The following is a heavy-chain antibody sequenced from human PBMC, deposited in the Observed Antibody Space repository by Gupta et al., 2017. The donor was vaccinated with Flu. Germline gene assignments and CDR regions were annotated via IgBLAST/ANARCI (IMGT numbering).Heavy chain of an antibody. CDR3: ARSPAVEMATIAAYGCDS. CDR2: IYYSGST. J-gene: IGHJ4*02. V-gene: IGHV4-31*02. Sequence: GYIYYSGSTYYNPSLKSRVTISVDTSNNQFSLNLSSVTAADTAVYYCARSPAVEMATIAAYGCDSWGQGTLVTVSS. D-gene: IGHD5-12*01.